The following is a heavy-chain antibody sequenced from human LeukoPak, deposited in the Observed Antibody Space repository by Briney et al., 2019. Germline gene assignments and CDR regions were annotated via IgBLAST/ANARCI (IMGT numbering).Heavy chain of an antibody. CDR3: ATAWNDGDDAFDI. CDR2: FDPEDGET. D-gene: IGHD1-1*01. Sequence: ASVKVSCKVSGYTLTELSMRWVRQAPGKGLEWMGGFDPEDGETIYAQKFQGRVTMTEDTSTDTAYMELSSLRSEDTAVYYCATAWNDGDDAFDIWGQGTMVTVSS. V-gene: IGHV1-24*01. CDR1: GYTLTELS. J-gene: IGHJ3*02.